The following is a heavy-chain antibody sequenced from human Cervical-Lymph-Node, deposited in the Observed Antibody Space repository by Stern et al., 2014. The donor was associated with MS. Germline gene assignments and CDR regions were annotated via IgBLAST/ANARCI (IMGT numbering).Heavy chain of an antibody. CDR3: AILNDATPDY. D-gene: IGHD1-1*01. V-gene: IGHV1-69*01. CDR1: GGIFTSHA. CDR2: IIPIIATA. Sequence: QVQLVQSGAEVKKPGSSVKVSCKASGGIFTSHAINWVRQAPGQGLEWMGGIIPIIATANYAQKFQGRVTITADEHTGTAYMELSSLTSADTAIYYCAILNDATPDYWGRGTLVTVS. J-gene: IGHJ4*02.